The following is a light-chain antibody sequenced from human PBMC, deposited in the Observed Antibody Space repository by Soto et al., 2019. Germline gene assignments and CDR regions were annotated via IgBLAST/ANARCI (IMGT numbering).Light chain of an antibody. CDR1: SIDVGSYNL. CDR3: CSYAGSSTAVV. J-gene: IGLJ2*01. Sequence: QSVLTQPASVSGSPGQSITISCTGTSIDVGSYNLVSWYQQHPGKAPKLMIYEGSKRPSGVSNRFSGSKSGNTASLTISGLQAEDEADYYCCSYAGSSTAVVFGGGTKLTVL. CDR2: EGS. V-gene: IGLV2-23*01.